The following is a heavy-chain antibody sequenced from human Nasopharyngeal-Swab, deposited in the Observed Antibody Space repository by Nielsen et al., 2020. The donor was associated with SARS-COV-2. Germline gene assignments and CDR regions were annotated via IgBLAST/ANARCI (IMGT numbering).Heavy chain of an antibody. D-gene: IGHD2-2*01. CDR3: ARDLDPATAGALDI. V-gene: IGHV1-46*01. Sequence: ASVQVSCKASGYTFRIYYMHWVRQAPGQGLEWMGLINPSGGQTTDAQKFQGSVTMTRDTSTSPVYMELSSLRSEDTAVYYCARDLDPATAGALDIWGQGTMVTVSS. J-gene: IGHJ3*02. CDR2: INPSGGQT. CDR1: GYTFRIYY.